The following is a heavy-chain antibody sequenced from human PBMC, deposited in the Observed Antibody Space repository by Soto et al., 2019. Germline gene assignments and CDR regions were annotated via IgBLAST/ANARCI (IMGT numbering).Heavy chain of an antibody. CDR3: ARHIRSGYSSGWSHAFDI. V-gene: IGHV5-51*01. J-gene: IGHJ3*02. Sequence: EVQLVQSGAEVKKPGESLKISCKGSGYSFTSYWIGWVRQMPGKGLEWLGIIYPGDSDTRYSPSFQGQVTISADKSISTAYLQWSSLKASDTAMYYCARHIRSGYSSGWSHAFDIWGQGTMVTVSS. CDR2: IYPGDSDT. CDR1: GYSFTSYW. D-gene: IGHD6-19*01.